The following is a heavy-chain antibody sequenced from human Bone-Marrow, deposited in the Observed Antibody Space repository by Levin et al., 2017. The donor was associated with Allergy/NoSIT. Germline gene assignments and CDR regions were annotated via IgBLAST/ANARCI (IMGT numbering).Heavy chain of an antibody. CDR2: IYYSGST. CDR3: ASSTGTILDFDY. CDR1: GGSVSSGSYY. D-gene: IGHD1-7*01. J-gene: IGHJ4*02. V-gene: IGHV4-61*01. Sequence: GSLRLSCTVSGGSVSSGSYYWSWIRQPPGKGLEWIGYIYYSGSTNYNPSLKSRVTISVDTSKNQFSLKLSSVTAADTAVYYCASSTGTILDFDYWGQGTLVTVSS.